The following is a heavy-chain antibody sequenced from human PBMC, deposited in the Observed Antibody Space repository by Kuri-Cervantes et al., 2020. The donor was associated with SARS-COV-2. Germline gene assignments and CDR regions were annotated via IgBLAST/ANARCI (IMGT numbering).Heavy chain of an antibody. CDR2: IYHSGST. V-gene: IGHV4-38-2*02. D-gene: IGHD1-26*01. CDR3: ARDQRRYRANDAPYDF. Sequence: SQTLSLTCAVSGYSISSGYYWGWIRQPPGKGLEWIGSIYHSGSTYYNPSLKGRVTISIDTSKNQLSLKLTSVTAADTAVYYCARDQRRYRANDAPYDFWGQGTLVTVSS. CDR1: GYSISSGYY. J-gene: IGHJ4*02.